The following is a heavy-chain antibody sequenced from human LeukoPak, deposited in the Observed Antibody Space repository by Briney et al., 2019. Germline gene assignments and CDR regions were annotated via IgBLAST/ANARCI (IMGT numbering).Heavy chain of an antibody. J-gene: IGHJ6*02. CDR3: ARGHVGSYVYYYYYGMDV. CDR1: GGSFSGYY. D-gene: IGHD3-16*01. V-gene: IGHV4-34*01. CDR2: INHSGTT. Sequence: SGTLSLTCAVYGGSFSGYYWSWIRQPPGKGLEWIGEINHSGTTNYNPSLKSRVTISLDTSKNQFSLKLSSVIAADTAVYYCARGHVGSYVYYYYYGMDVWGQGTMVTVSS.